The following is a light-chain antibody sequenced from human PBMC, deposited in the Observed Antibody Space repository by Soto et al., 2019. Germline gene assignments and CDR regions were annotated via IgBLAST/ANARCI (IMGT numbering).Light chain of an antibody. J-gene: IGKJ3*01. V-gene: IGKV1-6*01. CDR3: LQDYNYPLT. CDR1: QDIRND. Sequence: AIPMTQSPSSLSASVGDRVTITCRASQDIRNDLGWYQQKPGKAPKLLIYAASSLQSGVPSRFSGSGSGTDFALTISSLQPEDFATYFCLQDYNYPLTFGPGTRVDIK. CDR2: AAS.